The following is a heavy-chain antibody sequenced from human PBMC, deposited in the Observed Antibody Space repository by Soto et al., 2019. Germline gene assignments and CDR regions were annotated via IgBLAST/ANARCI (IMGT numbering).Heavy chain of an antibody. CDR1: GFTFGSYA. V-gene: IGHV3-23*01. J-gene: IGHJ3*02. D-gene: IGHD6-6*01. Sequence: GGSLRLSCAASGFTFGSYAMSWVRQAPGKGLEWVSAISGSGGSTYYADSVKGRFTISRDNSKNTLYLQMNSLRAEDTAVYYCAKDSEEQLVSGAFDIWGQGTMVTVSS. CDR2: ISGSGGST. CDR3: AKDSEEQLVSGAFDI.